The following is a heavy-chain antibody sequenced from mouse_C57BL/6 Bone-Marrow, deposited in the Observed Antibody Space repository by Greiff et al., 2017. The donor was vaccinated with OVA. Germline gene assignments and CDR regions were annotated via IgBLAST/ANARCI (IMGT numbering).Heavy chain of an antibody. CDR1: GFTFSDYG. Sequence: EVKLVESGGGLVKPGGSLKLSCAASGFTFSDYGMHWVRQAPEKGLELVAYISSGSSTIYYADTVKGRFTISRDNAKNTLFLQMTSLRSEDTAMYYCARWYFDYWGQGTTLTVSS. J-gene: IGHJ2*01. V-gene: IGHV5-17*01. CDR3: ARWYFDY. CDR2: ISSGSSTI.